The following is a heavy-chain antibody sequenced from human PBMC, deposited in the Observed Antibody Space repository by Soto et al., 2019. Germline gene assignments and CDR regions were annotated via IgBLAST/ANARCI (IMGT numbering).Heavy chain of an antibody. CDR2: ISSSSSTI. D-gene: IGHD6-19*01. CDR3: AVEIAVAGGGAFDI. V-gene: IGHV3-48*01. J-gene: IGHJ3*02. CDR1: GFTFSSYS. Sequence: EVQLVESGGGLVQPGGSLRLSCAASGFTFSSYSMNWVRQAPGKGLEWVSYISSSSSTIYYADSVKGRFTISRGNAKNSLYLQMNSLRAEDTAVYYCAVEIAVAGGGAFDIWGQGTMVTVSS.